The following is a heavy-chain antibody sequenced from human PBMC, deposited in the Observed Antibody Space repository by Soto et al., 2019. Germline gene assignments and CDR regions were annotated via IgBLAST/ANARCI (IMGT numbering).Heavy chain of an antibody. Sequence: GGSLRLSCAASGFTFSSYGMHWVRQAPGKGLEWVAVISYDGSNKYYADSVQGRFTISRDNAKNTLFLQMNSLRAEDTAVYYCARDVREYTTSSSVVYWGQGTLVTAPQ. D-gene: IGHD6-6*01. CDR2: ISYDGSNK. J-gene: IGHJ4*02. V-gene: IGHV3-30*03. CDR3: ARDVREYTTSSSVVY. CDR1: GFTFSSYG.